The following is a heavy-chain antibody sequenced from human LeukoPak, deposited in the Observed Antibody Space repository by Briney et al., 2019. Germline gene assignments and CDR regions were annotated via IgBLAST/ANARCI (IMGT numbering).Heavy chain of an antibody. Sequence: GEALKIACQESGYSFTIYGIGWVRQMPGKGLEWMGIIYPGDSDTRYSPSFQGQVTISADKSINTAYLQWSSLKASDTAIYYCARRGEAMDPFDYWGQGTLVTVSS. D-gene: IGHD5-18*01. J-gene: IGHJ4*02. CDR2: IYPGDSDT. V-gene: IGHV5-51*01. CDR3: ARRGEAMDPFDY. CDR1: GYSFTIYG.